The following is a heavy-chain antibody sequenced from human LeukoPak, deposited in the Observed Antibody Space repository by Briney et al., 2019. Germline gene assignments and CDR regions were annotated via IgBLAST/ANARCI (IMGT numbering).Heavy chain of an antibody. V-gene: IGHV4-31*03. CDR2: IFYSGST. J-gene: IGHJ5*02. CDR1: GGSINSGGYY. Sequence: SQTLSLTCTVSGGSINSGGYYWSWIRQHPGKGLEWIGYIFYSGSTYYNPSLKSRLTISVDTSKNQFSLKLSSVTAADTAVYYCARDFGNNWFDPWGQGTLVTVSS. D-gene: IGHD3-16*01. CDR3: ARDFGNNWFDP.